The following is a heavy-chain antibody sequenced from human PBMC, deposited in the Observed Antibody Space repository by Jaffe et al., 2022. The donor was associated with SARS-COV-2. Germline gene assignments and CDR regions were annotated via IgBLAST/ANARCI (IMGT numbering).Heavy chain of an antibody. CDR2: IYYSGST. D-gene: IGHD2-2*01. V-gene: IGHV4-31*03. Sequence: QVQLQESGPGLVKPSQTLSLTCTVSGGSISSGGYYWSWIRQHPGKGLEWIGYIYYSGSTYYNPSLKSRVTISVDTSKNQFSLKLSSVTAADTAVYYCARGNIVVVPAALYYYGMDVWGQGTTVTVSS. CDR1: GGSISSGGYY. CDR3: ARGNIVVVPAALYYYGMDV. J-gene: IGHJ6*02.